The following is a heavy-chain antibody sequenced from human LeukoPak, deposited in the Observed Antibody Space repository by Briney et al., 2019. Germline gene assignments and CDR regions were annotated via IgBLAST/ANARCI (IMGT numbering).Heavy chain of an antibody. CDR1: GGSISSSSYY. CDR3: AKAYLPVLGDFHGWEEY. J-gene: IGHJ4*02. V-gene: IGHV4-39*01. D-gene: IGHD4-17*01. Sequence: SETLSLTCTVSGGSISSSSYYWGWIRQPPGKGLEWIGNIYYSGSTYYNPSLKSRVTISVDTSKNQFSLKLSSVTAADTAAYYCAKAYLPVLGDFHGWEEYWGQGTLVTVSS. CDR2: IYYSGST.